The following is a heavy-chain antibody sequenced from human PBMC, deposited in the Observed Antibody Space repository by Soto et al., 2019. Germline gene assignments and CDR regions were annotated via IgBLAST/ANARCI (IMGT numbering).Heavy chain of an antibody. CDR2: IYHSGST. V-gene: IGHV4-30-2*01. D-gene: IGHD6-13*01. Sequence: QLQLQESGSGLVKPSQTLSLTCAVSGGSISSGGYSWSWIRQPPGKGLEWIGYIYHSGSTYYNPSLKSRVTISVDRSKNQFSLKLSSVTAADTAVYYCARGIAAAGDYWGQGTLVTVSS. CDR1: GGSISSGGYS. CDR3: ARGIAAAGDY. J-gene: IGHJ4*02.